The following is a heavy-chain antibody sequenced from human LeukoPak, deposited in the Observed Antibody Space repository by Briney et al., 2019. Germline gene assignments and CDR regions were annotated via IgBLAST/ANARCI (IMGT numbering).Heavy chain of an antibody. D-gene: IGHD3-22*01. CDR1: GGSISSYY. CDR3: ARARGNYYDSSGYQY. Sequence: SETLSLTCTVSGGSISSYYWSWIRQPPGKGLEWIGYIYYSGSTNYNPSLKSRVTISVDTSKNQFSLKLSSVTAADTAVYYCARARGNYYDSSGYQYWGQGTLVTVSS. V-gene: IGHV4-59*01. J-gene: IGHJ4*02. CDR2: IYYSGST.